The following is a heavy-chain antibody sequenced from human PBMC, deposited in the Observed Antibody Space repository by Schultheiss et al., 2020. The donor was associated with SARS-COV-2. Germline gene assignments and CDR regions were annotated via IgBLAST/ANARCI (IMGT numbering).Heavy chain of an antibody. CDR1: GFTFSNYA. J-gene: IGHJ4*02. Sequence: GGSLRLSCAASGFTFSNYAMHWVRQAPGKGLEWVAVISYDGSKKYYADSVKGRFTISRDNSKNTLYLHLNTLGADDTAVYYCAGEGAAANFDYWGQGTLVTVSS. V-gene: IGHV3-30*04. D-gene: IGHD6-13*01. CDR3: AGEGAAANFDY. CDR2: ISYDGSKK.